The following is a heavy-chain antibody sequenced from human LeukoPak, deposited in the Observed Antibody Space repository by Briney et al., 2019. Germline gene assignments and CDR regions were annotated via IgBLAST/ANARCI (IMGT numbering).Heavy chain of an antibody. D-gene: IGHD6-6*01. CDR3: ARGQVLGSSSGDWFDP. CDR2: INPRGGST. J-gene: IGHJ5*02. Sequence: ASVKVSCKASGYTFTSYYMHWVRQAPGQGLEWMGIINPRGGSTSYAQKFQGRVTMTRDTSTSTVYMERSSLRSEDTAVYYCARGQVLGSSSGDWFDPWGQGTLVTVSS. CDR1: GYTFTSYY. V-gene: IGHV1-46*01.